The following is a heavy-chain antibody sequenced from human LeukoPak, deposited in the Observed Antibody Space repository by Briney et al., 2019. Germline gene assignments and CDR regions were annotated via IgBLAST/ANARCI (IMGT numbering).Heavy chain of an antibody. V-gene: IGHV1-8*03. CDR3: ARGYSTYYYYYMDV. D-gene: IGHD4-11*01. CDR2: MNPNSGNT. CDR1: GYTFTSYG. J-gene: IGHJ6*03. Sequence: ASVKVSCKASGYTFTSYGINWVRQATGQGLEWMGWMNPNSGNTGYAQKFQGRVTITRNTSISTAYMELSSLRSEDTAVYYCARGYSTYYYYYMDVWGKGTTVTVSS.